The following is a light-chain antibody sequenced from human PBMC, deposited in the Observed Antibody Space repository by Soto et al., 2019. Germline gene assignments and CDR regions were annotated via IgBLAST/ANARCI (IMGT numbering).Light chain of an antibody. CDR1: QSFRGL. V-gene: IGKV3-11*01. Sequence: VLTQSPVTLSLSPGERATLSCRASQSFRGLLAWYQQKPGQAPRLLIYDAYNRATGIPPRFSGSGSGTDFTLTISSLEPEDFATYFCLESFSTLWTFGQGTKVEMK. CDR3: LESFSTLWT. CDR2: DAY. J-gene: IGKJ1*01.